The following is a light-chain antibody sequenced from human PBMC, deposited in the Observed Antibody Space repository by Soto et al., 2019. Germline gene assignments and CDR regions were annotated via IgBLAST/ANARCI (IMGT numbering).Light chain of an antibody. J-gene: IGKJ1*01. Sequence: DIQMTQSPSTLSASVGDRVTITCRASQSISSWLAWYQQKPGKAPKLLIYDASSLESGVPSRFSGSGSGTQFTLTVRSLQPDDVEPYYCQQYTSYAWTFGQGTKVEIK. V-gene: IGKV1-5*01. CDR3: QQYTSYAWT. CDR2: DAS. CDR1: QSISSW.